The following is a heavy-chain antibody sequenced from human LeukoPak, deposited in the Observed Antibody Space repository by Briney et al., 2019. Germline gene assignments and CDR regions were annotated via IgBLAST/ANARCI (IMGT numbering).Heavy chain of an antibody. CDR1: GFTFSDNY. V-gene: IGHV3-11*01. CDR2: IGRSDNAI. CDR3: ARAID. Sequence: PGGSLRLSCAASGFTFSDNYMTWIRQAPGKGLEWVSYIGRSDNAIGYADSVKGRFTISRDNTKNKLYLQMNSLRAEDTAVYYCARAIDWGQGTLVTVSS. J-gene: IGHJ4*02.